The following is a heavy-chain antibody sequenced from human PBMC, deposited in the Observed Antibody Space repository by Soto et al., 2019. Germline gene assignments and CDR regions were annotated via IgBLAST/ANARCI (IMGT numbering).Heavy chain of an antibody. J-gene: IGHJ6*02. Sequence: QVQLVESGGGVVQPGRSLRLSCAASGFTFSSYAMYWVRQAPGKGLEWVAVRSYDGNNKYYADSVKGRFTISRDNSKNTLYLQMNSVRAEDMAVYYCARAGCDGGSCYTLVGLRYGMDVWGQGTTVTVSS. CDR2: RSYDGNNK. V-gene: IGHV3-30-3*01. CDR3: ARAGCDGGSCYTLVGLRYGMDV. D-gene: IGHD2-15*01. CDR1: GFTFSSYA.